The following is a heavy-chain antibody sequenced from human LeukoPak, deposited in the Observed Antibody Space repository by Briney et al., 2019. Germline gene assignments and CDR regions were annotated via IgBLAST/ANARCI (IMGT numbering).Heavy chain of an antibody. CDR3: ASRSSGSIN. CDR2: ISSSSSTI. CDR1: GFTFSIYS. J-gene: IGHJ1*01. Sequence: GGSLRLSCAASGFTFSIYSINWVRQAPGKGLEWVSYISSSSSTIYYADSVKGRFTISRDNAKNSLYLQMNSLRVEDTAVYYCASRSSGSINWGQGTLVTVSS. V-gene: IGHV3-48*04. D-gene: IGHD3-22*01.